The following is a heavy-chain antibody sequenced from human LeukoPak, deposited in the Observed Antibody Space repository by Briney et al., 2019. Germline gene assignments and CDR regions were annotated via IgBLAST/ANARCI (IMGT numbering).Heavy chain of an antibody. J-gene: IGHJ4*02. D-gene: IGHD5-24*01. Sequence: SETLSLTCTVSGGSISSYYWSWIRQPPGKGLEWIGYIYYSGSTNYNPSLKSRVTISVDTSKNQFSLKLSPVTAADTAVYYCARRGWLQLNYWGQGTQVTVSS. CDR2: IYYSGST. V-gene: IGHV4-59*12. CDR3: ARRGWLQLNY. CDR1: GGSISSYY.